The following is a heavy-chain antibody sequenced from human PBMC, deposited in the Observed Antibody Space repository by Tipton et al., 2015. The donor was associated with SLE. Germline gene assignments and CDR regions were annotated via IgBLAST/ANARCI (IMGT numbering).Heavy chain of an antibody. J-gene: IGHJ5*01. CDR1: GGSINGYF. D-gene: IGHD2-2*01. CDR2: VHYSENI. V-gene: IGHV4-59*01. CDR3: ARERPDCAVTSCYGFFDS. Sequence: TLSLTCSVSGGSINGYFWSWIRQPPGKGLEWIGYVHYSENIKSNPSLKSRVTISVDTSMNHFSLKLNSVTAADTAVYYCARERPDCAVTSCYGFFDSWGQGALVTVSS.